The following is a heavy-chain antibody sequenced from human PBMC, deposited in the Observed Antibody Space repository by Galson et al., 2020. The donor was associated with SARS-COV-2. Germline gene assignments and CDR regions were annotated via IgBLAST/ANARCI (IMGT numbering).Heavy chain of an antibody. V-gene: IGHV3-23*01. CDR2: ISGSGGST. Sequence: GESLKISCAASGFTFSNYAMSWVRQAPGKGREWVSAISGSGGSTYHADSVKGRFTISRDNSKNTLYLQMNSLRAEDTAVYYCAKDAGSYYDSSGYYRYYYYMDVWGKGTTVTVSS. J-gene: IGHJ6*03. CDR1: GFTFSNYA. CDR3: AKDAGSYYDSSGYYRYYYYMDV. D-gene: IGHD3-22*01.